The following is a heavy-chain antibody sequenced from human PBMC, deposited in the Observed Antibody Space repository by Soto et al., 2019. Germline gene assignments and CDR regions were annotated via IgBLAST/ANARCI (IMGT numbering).Heavy chain of an antibody. CDR2: ISGQGGTT. V-gene: IGHV3-23*01. Sequence: EVILLESGGHLVAPGESLRLSCVASGFSFSSSALTWVRQAPGKGLEWVADISGQGGTTYYADSVKGRFIISRDNSKNTLSLQMTSLRVEDTAVYYCAKENDYSIIESNWFDAWGPETLVTVSS. D-gene: IGHD4-4*01. CDR1: GFSFSSSA. CDR3: AKENDYSIIESNWFDA. J-gene: IGHJ5*02.